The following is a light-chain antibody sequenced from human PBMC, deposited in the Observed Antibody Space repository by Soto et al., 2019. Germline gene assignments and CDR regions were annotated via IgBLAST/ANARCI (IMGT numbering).Light chain of an antibody. J-gene: IGLJ1*01. Sequence: QSVLTQPTSVSGSPGQSITISFPGNQNDIGTYDYVSWYQQHPGRAPRLLIHGVTTRPSGISGRFSASKSGLTASLTISGLQPEDEADYYCSSFTSNRIYVFGPGTKVTVL. CDR1: QNDIGTYDY. CDR3: SSFTSNRIYV. V-gene: IGLV2-14*03. CDR2: GVT.